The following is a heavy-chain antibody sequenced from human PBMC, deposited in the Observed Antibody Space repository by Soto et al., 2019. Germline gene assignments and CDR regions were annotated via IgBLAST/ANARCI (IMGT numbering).Heavy chain of an antibody. CDR3: ARDHGDCSGGSCPPHFDY. D-gene: IGHD2-15*01. V-gene: IGHV1-2*04. CDR2: INPNSGGT. Sequence: ASVKVSCKASGYTFTGYYMHWVRQAPGQGLEWMGWINPNSGGTNYAQKFQGWVTMTRDTSISTAYMELSRLRSDDTAVYYCARDHGDCSGGSCPPHFDYWGQGTLVTVSS. CDR1: GYTFTGYY. J-gene: IGHJ4*02.